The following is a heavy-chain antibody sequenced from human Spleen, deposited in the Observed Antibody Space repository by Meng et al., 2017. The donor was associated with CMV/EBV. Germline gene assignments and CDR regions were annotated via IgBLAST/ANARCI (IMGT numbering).Heavy chain of an antibody. J-gene: IGHJ6*02. Sequence: GESLKISCAASGFTFSSYWMSWVRQAPGKGLEWVSAISGSGGRTYYADSVKGRFTISRDNSKNTLYLQMGSLRAEDMAVYYCARGNNWNGYYYGMDVWGQGTTVTVSS. D-gene: IGHD1-1*01. CDR2: ISGSGGRT. V-gene: IGHV3-23*01. CDR3: ARGNNWNGYYYGMDV. CDR1: GFTFSSYW.